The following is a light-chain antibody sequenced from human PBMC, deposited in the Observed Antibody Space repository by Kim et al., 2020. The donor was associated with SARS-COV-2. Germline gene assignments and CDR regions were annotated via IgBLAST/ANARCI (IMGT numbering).Light chain of an antibody. CDR1: QSITHY. J-gene: IGKJ2*03. V-gene: IGKV1-39*01. CDR2: AAS. CDR3: QQSYSPPYS. Sequence: SESVGDRVTIRCQASQSITHYLNWYQQKPGKAPRFLIYAASSLQSGVPSRFSGSGYGTDFTLTISDLQPEDFATYYCQQSYSPPYSFGQGTKLEIK.